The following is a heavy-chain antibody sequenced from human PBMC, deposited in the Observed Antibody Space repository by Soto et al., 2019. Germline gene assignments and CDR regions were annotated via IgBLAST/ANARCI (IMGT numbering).Heavy chain of an antibody. V-gene: IGHV4-4*02. CDR3: ARKLVHDDYAVFWFDT. J-gene: IGHJ5*02. CDR1: GGSISSTNW. D-gene: IGHD4-17*01. Sequence: QVQLQESGPGLVKPSGTLSVTCTVSGGSISSTNWWSWVRQPPGKGLEWIGEVYHSGSTNYNPSLKSRLTMLVDKSKNQFSLKLYSVTAADTAIYYCARKLVHDDYAVFWFDTWGQGTLVTVSS. CDR2: VYHSGST.